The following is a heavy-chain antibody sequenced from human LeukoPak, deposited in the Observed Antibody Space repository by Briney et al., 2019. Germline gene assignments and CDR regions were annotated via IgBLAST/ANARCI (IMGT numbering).Heavy chain of an antibody. D-gene: IGHD4-17*01. V-gene: IGHV3-7*03. CDR1: GFTFSSYW. CDR2: IKQDGSEK. Sequence: GGSLRLSCAASGFTFSSYWMSWVRQAPGKGLEWVANIKQDGSEKYYVDSVKGRFTISGDNAKNSLYLQMNSLRAEDTAVYYCAREDGDYAMVRSQHWGQGTLVTVSS. CDR3: AREDGDYAMVRSQH. J-gene: IGHJ1*01.